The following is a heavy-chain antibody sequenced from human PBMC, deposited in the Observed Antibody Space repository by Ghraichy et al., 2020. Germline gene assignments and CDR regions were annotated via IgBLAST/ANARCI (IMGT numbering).Heavy chain of an antibody. Sequence: GSLRLSCAVYNGPFDSYYWSWIRQPPGKGLQWIGEINHSGSTKYNPSLKSRFTISVDRTKNQFSLRLSSVTAADTAVYYCARGRKSSQQLVPLPFDYWGQGTLVTVSS. J-gene: IGHJ4*02. V-gene: IGHV4-34*01. CDR1: NGPFDSYY. CDR2: INHSGST. D-gene: IGHD6-13*01. CDR3: ARGRKSSQQLVPLPFDY.